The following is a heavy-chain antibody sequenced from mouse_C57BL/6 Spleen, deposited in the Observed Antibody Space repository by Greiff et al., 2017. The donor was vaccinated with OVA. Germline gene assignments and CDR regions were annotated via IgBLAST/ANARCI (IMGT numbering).Heavy chain of an antibody. D-gene: IGHD1-1*01. J-gene: IGHJ2*01. CDR1: GFTFSSYA. CDR3: ARIRYGSSYGGYFDY. CDR2: ISDGGSYT. V-gene: IGHV5-4*03. Sequence: EVKLVESGGGLVKPGGSLKLSCAASGFTFSSYAMSWVRQTPEKRLEWVATISDGGSYTYYPDNVKGRFTISRDNAKNNLYLQMSHLKSEDTAMYYCARIRYGSSYGGYFDYWGQGTTLTVSS.